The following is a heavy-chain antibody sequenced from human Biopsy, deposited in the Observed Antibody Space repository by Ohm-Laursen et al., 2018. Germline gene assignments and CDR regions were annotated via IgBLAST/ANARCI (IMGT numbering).Heavy chain of an antibody. J-gene: IGHJ6*02. D-gene: IGHD2-15*01. Sequence: GTLSLTCTVSGVSTTAYYWSWIRQPPGKGLECIGNIHHSGSTNYNPSLKSRLTISVDTSKNQFSLKLSSVTAADTAVYYCAGMDCSGGSCHYYSYGMDVWGQGTTVTVSS. CDR1: GVSTTAYY. CDR2: IHHSGST. CDR3: AGMDCSGGSCHYYSYGMDV. V-gene: IGHV4-4*09.